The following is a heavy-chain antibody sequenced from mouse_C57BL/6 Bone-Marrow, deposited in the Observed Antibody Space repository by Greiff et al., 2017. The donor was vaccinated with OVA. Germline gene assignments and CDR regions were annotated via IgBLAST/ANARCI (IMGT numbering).Heavy chain of an antibody. Sequence: VQLQQSGPELVKPGASVKISCKASGYAFSSSWMNWVKQRPGKGLEWIGRIYPGDGDTNYNGKLKGKATLTADKSSSTAYMQLSSLTSEDAAVYFAARGRIYLCVWGRGNTLTVSS. CDR3: ARGRIYLCV. J-gene: IGHJ2*01. CDR2: IYPGDGDT. D-gene: IGHD2-1*01. CDR1: GYAFSSSW. V-gene: IGHV1-82*01.